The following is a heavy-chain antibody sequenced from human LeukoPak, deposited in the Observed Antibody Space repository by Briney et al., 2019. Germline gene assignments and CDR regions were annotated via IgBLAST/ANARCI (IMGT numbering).Heavy chain of an antibody. CDR2: INHSGST. J-gene: IGHJ4*02. Sequence: SETLSLTCAVYGGSFSGYYWSWIRQPPGKGLEWIGEINHSGSTNYNPSLKSRVTISADTSKNQFPLKLSSVTAADTAVYYCARGQWLEETFDYWGQGTLVTVSS. V-gene: IGHV4-34*01. D-gene: IGHD6-19*01. CDR3: ARGQWLEETFDY. CDR1: GGSFSGYY.